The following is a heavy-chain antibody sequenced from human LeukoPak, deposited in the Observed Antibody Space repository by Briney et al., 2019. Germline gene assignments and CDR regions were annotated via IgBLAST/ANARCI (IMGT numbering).Heavy chain of an antibody. CDR1: GFTFSSYA. Sequence: PGGSLRLSCAASGFTFSSYAMSWVRQAPGKGLGWVSAISGSGGSTYYADSVKGRFTISRDNSKNTLYLQMHSLRAEDTAVYYCAKVSNYDSSGYTYWGQGTLVTVSS. D-gene: IGHD3-22*01. V-gene: IGHV3-23*01. CDR3: AKVSNYDSSGYTY. CDR2: ISGSGGST. J-gene: IGHJ4*02.